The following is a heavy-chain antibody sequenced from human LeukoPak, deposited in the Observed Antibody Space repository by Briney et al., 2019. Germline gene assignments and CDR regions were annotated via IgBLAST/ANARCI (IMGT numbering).Heavy chain of an antibody. CDR2: IYIGGST. Sequence: GGSLRLSCAASGFTVSSNYMSWVRQAPGKGLEWASVIYIGGSTYYADSVKGRFTISRDNSKNTLYLQMNSLRVEDTAVYYCAGGDRGYYYDSSGSLAAFDIWGQGTMVTVSS. CDR1: GFTVSSNY. D-gene: IGHD3-22*01. J-gene: IGHJ3*02. V-gene: IGHV3-53*01. CDR3: AGGDRGYYYDSSGSLAAFDI.